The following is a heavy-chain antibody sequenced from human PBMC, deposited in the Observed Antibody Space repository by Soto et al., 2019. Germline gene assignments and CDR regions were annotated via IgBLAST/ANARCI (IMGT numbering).Heavy chain of an antibody. CDR2: ITHSGST. CDR1: GRSFSGYY. CDR3: ARGFVTIFNYYYYGMDV. Sequence: PSETLSLTSAVYGRSFSGYYWRWIRQPPGKGLEWIGEITHSGSTNYNPYLKSRVTISVDTSKNQFSLKLSSVTAADTAVYYCARGFVTIFNYYYYGMDVWGQGTTVT. J-gene: IGHJ6*02. V-gene: IGHV4-34*01. D-gene: IGHD3-9*01.